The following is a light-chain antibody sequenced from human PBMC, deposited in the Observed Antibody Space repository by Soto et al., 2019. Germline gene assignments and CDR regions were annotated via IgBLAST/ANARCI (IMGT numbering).Light chain of an antibody. CDR2: GNS. CDR3: GSWDSSLSAYV. J-gene: IGLJ1*01. V-gene: IGLV1-40*01. CDR1: SSNIGAGYD. Sequence: QSVLTQPPSVSGAPGQRVTISCTGSSSNIGAGYDVHWYQQIPGTAPKLLMYGNSNRPSGVPDRFSGSKSGTSASLAITGLQAEDEADYYCGSWDSSLSAYVFGTGTKVTVL.